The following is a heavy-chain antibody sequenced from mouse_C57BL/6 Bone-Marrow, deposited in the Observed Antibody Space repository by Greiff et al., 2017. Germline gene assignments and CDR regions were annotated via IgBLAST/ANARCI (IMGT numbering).Heavy chain of an antibody. CDR2: IHPNSGST. D-gene: IGHD2-4*01. Sequence: QVQLQQPGAELVKPWASVKLSCKASGYTFTSYWMHWVKQRPGQGLEWIGMIHPNSGSTNYNEKFKSKATLTVDKSSSTAYMQLSSLTSENSAVYYCAGGLRDYYAMDYWGQGTSVTVSS. CDR1: GYTFTSYW. J-gene: IGHJ4*01. V-gene: IGHV1-64*01. CDR3: AGGLRDYYAMDY.